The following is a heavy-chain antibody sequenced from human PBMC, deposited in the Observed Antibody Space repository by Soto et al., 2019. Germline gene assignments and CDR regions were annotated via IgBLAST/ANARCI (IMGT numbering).Heavy chain of an antibody. Sequence: QLQLQESGPGLVKPSETLSLTCSVSGDSINSDKYYWGWIRQPPGKGLEWIGSIYYSGNTYYNPSLQTRATISLDKSKSQFSLKLSSVTAADSAVYFCARLEGLATISYYFDFWGQGAKVTVSS. CDR1: GDSINSDKYY. D-gene: IGHD3-9*01. CDR2: IYYSGNT. CDR3: ARLEGLATISYYFDF. J-gene: IGHJ4*02. V-gene: IGHV4-39*01.